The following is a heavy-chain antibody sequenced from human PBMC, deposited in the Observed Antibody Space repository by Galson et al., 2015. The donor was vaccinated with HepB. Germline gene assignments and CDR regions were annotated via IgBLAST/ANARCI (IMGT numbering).Heavy chain of an antibody. V-gene: IGHV5-51*03. CDR1: GYSFTSYW. CDR3: ARRSWGIAVASWFDP. D-gene: IGHD6-19*01. J-gene: IGHJ5*02. Sequence: QSGAEVKKPGESLKISCKGSGYSFTSYWISWVRQMPGKGLEWMGIIYPGDSDTKYSPSFQGQVTISADKSISTAYLQWSSLKASDTAMYYCARRSWGIAVASWFDPWGQGTLVTVSS. CDR2: IYPGDSDT.